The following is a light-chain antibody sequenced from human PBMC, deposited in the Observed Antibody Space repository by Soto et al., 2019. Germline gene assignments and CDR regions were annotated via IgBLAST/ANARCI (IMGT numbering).Light chain of an antibody. CDR1: QSIVSW. Sequence: DIQVTQSPPTLSAHVGDRVTNTCRASQSIVSWLAWYQQKPGKAPKLLIYDASTLASGVPSRFSGSGSGTEFTLTISSLQPDDFATYYCQQYNNYSGTFGQGTKVDIK. CDR3: QQYNNYSGT. V-gene: IGKV1-5*01. CDR2: DAS. J-gene: IGKJ1*01.